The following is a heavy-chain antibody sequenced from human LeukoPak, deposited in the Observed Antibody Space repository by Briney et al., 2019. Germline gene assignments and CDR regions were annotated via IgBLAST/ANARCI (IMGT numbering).Heavy chain of an antibody. CDR1: GSTFSDYY. J-gene: IGHJ4*02. CDR2: ISSSGSTI. D-gene: IGHD3-10*01. Sequence: PGGSLRLSCAASGSTFSDYYMSWIRQAPGKGLEWVSYISSSGSTIYYADSVKGRFTISRDNAKNSLYLQMNSLRAEDTAVYYCARDLYYYGSGSYLSKWGQGTLVTVSS. V-gene: IGHV3-11*01. CDR3: ARDLYYYGSGSYLSK.